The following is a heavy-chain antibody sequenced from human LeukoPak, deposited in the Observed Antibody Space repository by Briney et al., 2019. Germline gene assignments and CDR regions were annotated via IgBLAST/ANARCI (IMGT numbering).Heavy chain of an antibody. V-gene: IGHV3-23*01. CDR1: GLTFSRYA. CDR3: AKTGTDDGYSIYFDH. CDR2: ISGSGGGT. D-gene: IGHD5-24*01. Sequence: GGSLRLSCAASGLTFSRYAMSWVRQAPGKGLEWVSTISGSGGGTYNADSVKGRFTISKDNSQNTLYLQMNSLRAEDTAIYYCAKTGTDDGYSIYFDHWGQGTLVTVSS. J-gene: IGHJ4*02.